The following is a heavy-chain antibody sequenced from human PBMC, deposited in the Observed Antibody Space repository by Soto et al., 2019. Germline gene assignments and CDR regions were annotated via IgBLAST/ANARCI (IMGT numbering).Heavy chain of an antibody. V-gene: IGHV4-59*12. CDR2: IYYSGST. CDR3: ARGAPRFWGYCSGGCCRYPQPDRFDY. J-gene: IGHJ4*02. Sequence: SETLSLTCTVSGGSISTYYWNWIRQPPGKGLEWIGYIYYSGSTNYNPSLKSRVTISVDTSKNQFSLKLSSVTAADTAVYYCARGAPRFWGYCSGGCCRYPQPDRFDYWGQGTLVTVSS. CDR1: GGSISTYY. D-gene: IGHD2-15*01.